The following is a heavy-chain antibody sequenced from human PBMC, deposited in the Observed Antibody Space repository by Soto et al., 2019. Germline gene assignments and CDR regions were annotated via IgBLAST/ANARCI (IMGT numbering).Heavy chain of an antibody. D-gene: IGHD5-12*01. CDR1: GGTFSSYA. J-gene: IGHJ4*02. CDR2: IIPIFGTA. V-gene: IGHV1-69*13. CDR3: ARFRRDGYNFDY. Sequence: SVKVSCEASGGTFSSYAISWVRQAPGQGLEWMGGIIPIFGTANYAQKFQGRVTITADESTSTAYMELSSLRSEDTAVYYCARFRRDGYNFDYWGQGTLVTVSS.